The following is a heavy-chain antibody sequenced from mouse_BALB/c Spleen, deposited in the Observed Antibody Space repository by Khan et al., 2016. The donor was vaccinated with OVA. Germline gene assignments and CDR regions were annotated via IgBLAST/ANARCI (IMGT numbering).Heavy chain of an antibody. CDR1: GYTFTNYG. CDR2: INTYTGEP. D-gene: IGHD2-1*01. J-gene: IGHJ3*01. Sequence: QIQLVQSGPELKKPGETVKISCKASGYTFTNYGMNWVKQAPGKGLKWMGWINTYTGEPTYADDFKGRFAFSLETSASTAYLQINNLKNEDPATXFCARSNGNYWFAYWGQGTLVTVSA. CDR3: ARSNGNYWFAY. V-gene: IGHV9-3-1*01.